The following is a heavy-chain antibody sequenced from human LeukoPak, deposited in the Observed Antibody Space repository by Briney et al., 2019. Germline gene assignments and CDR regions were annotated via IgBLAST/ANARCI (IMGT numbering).Heavy chain of an antibody. D-gene: IGHD2-2*01. V-gene: IGHV5-10-1*01. J-gene: IGHJ4*02. Sequence: PGESLKISCKGSGYRFTNYWINWVRQMPGKGLEWMGRIDPSDSYTNYSPSFQGHVTISADKSISTAYLQWSSLKASNTAMYYCATTLGHCTSTSCSLYYWGQGTLVTVSS. CDR1: GYRFTNYW. CDR3: ATTLGHCTSTSCSLYY. CDR2: IDPSDSYT.